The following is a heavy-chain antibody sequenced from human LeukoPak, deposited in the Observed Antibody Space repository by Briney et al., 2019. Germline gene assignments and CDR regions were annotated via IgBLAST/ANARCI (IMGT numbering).Heavy chain of an antibody. CDR2: ISGSASST. V-gene: IGHV3-23*01. CDR1: GFTFNNYA. CDR3: ARAAYDSNGYTANHDY. Sequence: GGSLRLSCAASGFTFNNYAMSWVRQTPGKGPEWVSGISGSASSTYYTDSVKGRFTISRDNSKNTLYLQMNNLRAEDTAVYYCARAAYDSNGYTANHDYWGQGTLVTVSS. J-gene: IGHJ4*02. D-gene: IGHD3-22*01.